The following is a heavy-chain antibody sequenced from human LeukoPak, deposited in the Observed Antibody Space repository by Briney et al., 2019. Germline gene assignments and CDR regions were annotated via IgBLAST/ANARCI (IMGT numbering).Heavy chain of an antibody. J-gene: IGHJ4*02. CDR2: ISSSSSYI. Sequence: GGSLRLSCAASGFTFSSYSMNWVRQAPGKGLEWVSSISSSSSYIYYADSVKGRFTISRDNAKNSLYLQMNSLRAEDTAVYYCASDVPNYYDSSGYYPSPFDYWGQGTLVTVSS. D-gene: IGHD3-22*01. V-gene: IGHV3-21*01. CDR1: GFTFSSYS. CDR3: ASDVPNYYDSSGYYPSPFDY.